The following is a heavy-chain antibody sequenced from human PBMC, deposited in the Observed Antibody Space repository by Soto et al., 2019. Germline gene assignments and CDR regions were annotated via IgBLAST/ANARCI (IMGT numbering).Heavy chain of an antibody. CDR2: ISKSGGGT. J-gene: IGHJ4*02. V-gene: IGHV3-23*01. CDR3: AKTSSLFDY. Sequence: PGGSLRLSCAASGFTFSNYAMSWVRQAPGKGLEWVSSISKSGGGTYYADSEKGRFTISRDNSKNTLYLQMNSLKAEDTAVYSCAKTSSLFDYWGQGTLVTVSS. D-gene: IGHD6-13*01. CDR1: GFTFSNYA.